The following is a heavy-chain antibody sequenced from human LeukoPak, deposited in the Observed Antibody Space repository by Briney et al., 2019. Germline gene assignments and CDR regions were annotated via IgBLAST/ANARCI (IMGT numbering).Heavy chain of an antibody. Sequence: ASVKVSCKASGYTFTTYYMHWGRQAPGPGLDWMGLINPNGGGTGYAQKFQGRVTMTRDTSTSTIYMELSSLKSEDTAVYYCARDMTGKRGYFDYWGQGTLVTVSS. CDR1: GYTFTTYY. CDR3: ARDMTGKRGYFDY. V-gene: IGHV1-46*01. J-gene: IGHJ4*02. D-gene: IGHD1-20*01. CDR2: INPNGGGT.